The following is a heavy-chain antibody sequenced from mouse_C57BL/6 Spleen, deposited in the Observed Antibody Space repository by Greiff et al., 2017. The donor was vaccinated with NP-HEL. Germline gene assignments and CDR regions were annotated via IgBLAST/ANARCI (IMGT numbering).Heavy chain of an antibody. CDR1: GYTFTSYW. D-gene: IGHD2-5*01. J-gene: IGHJ2*01. V-gene: IGHV1-72*01. Sequence: QVQLKQPGAELVKPGASVKLSCKASGYTFTSYWMHWVKQRPGRGLEWIGRIDPNSGGTKYNEKFKSKATLTVDKPSSTAYMQLSSPTSEDSAVYYCAREGYSNPYFDYWGQGTTLTVSS. CDR2: IDPNSGGT. CDR3: AREGYSNPYFDY.